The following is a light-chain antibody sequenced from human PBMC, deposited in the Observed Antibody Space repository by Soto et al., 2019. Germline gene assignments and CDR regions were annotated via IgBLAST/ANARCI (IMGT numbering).Light chain of an antibody. V-gene: IGLV4-60*03. CDR2: LEGSGSY. CDR1: SEHSSYI. Sequence: QSVLTQSSSASASLGSSVKLTCTLSSEHSSYIIAWHQQQPGKAPRYLMKLEGSGSYNKGSGVPDRFSGSSSGADRYLTISNLQSEDEADYYCETWDSNTHVFGGGTKLTVL. J-gene: IGLJ3*02. CDR3: ETWDSNTHV.